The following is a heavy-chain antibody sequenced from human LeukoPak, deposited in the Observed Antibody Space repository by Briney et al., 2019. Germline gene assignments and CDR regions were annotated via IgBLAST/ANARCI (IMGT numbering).Heavy chain of an antibody. Sequence: GASVKVSCKASGYIFTSYGINWVRQAPGQGLEWMGWISAYNGNTNYAQKLQGRVTMTTDTSTSTAYMELRSLRSDDTAVYYCARDAPRSGSIARFDYWGQGTLVTVSS. D-gene: IGHD3-3*01. CDR2: ISAYNGNT. J-gene: IGHJ4*02. V-gene: IGHV1-18*01. CDR3: ARDAPRSGSIARFDY. CDR1: GYIFTSYG.